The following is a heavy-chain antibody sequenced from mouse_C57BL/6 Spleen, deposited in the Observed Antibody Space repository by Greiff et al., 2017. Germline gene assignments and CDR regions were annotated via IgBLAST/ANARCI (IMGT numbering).Heavy chain of an antibody. J-gene: IGHJ2*01. CDR2: ISSGGSYT. CDR1: GFTFSSYG. CDR3: ARDDGRGY. Sequence: EVQLVESGGDLVKPGGSLKLSCAASGFTFSSYGMSWVRQTPDKRLEWVATISSGGSYTYYPDSVKGRFTISRDNAKNTLYLQMSSLKSEDTAMYYCARDDGRGYWGQGTTLTVSS. V-gene: IGHV5-6*01. D-gene: IGHD2-3*01.